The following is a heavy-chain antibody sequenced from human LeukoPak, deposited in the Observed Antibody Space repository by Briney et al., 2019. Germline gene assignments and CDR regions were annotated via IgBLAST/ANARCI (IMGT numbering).Heavy chain of an antibody. CDR1: GYTFTSSD. CDR3: ATIAARHDAFDI. D-gene: IGHD6-6*01. CDR2: MNPNSGNT. Sequence: GASVKVSCKASGYTFTSSDLNWVRQATGQGLEWMEWMNPNSGNTGYAHKFQGRVTMTRNTSISTAYMELSSLRSEDTAVYYCATIAARHDAFDIWGQGTMVTVSS. J-gene: IGHJ3*02. V-gene: IGHV1-8*01.